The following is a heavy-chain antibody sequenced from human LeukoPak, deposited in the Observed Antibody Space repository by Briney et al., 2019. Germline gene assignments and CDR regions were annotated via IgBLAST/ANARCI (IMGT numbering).Heavy chain of an antibody. D-gene: IGHD2-2*02. CDR3: ARDRYCTSSSCYTAYFDY. J-gene: IGHJ4*02. V-gene: IGHV3-23*01. CDR1: GFTFSSYA. Sequence: SGGSLRLSCAASGFTFSSYAMSWVRQAPGKGLEWVSAISGSGGSTYYADSVKGRFTISRDNSKNTLYLQMNSLRAEDTAVYYCARDRYCTSSSCYTAYFDYWGQGTLVTVSS. CDR2: ISGSGGST.